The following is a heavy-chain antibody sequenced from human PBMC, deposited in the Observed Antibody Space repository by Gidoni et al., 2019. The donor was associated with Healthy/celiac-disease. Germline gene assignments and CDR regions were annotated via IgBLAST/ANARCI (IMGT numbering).Heavy chain of an antibody. Sequence: QVQLQESGPGLVKPSATLSLTCTVSGGAISSYYWSWIRQPPGKGLEWIGYIYYSGSTNYNPSLKSRVTISVDTSKNQFSLKLSSVTAADTAVYYCARHATVVDFDYWGQGTLVTVSS. CDR2: IYYSGST. D-gene: IGHD2-15*01. J-gene: IGHJ4*02. V-gene: IGHV4-59*08. CDR1: GGAISSYY. CDR3: ARHATVVDFDY.